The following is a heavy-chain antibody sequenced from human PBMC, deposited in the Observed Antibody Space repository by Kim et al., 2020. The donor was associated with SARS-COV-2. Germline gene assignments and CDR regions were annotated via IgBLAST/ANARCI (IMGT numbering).Heavy chain of an antibody. Sequence: SVKGRFTISRDNSKNTLYLQRNSLRAEDTAVYYCARELLVLWFGEAPLDVWGQGTTVTVSS. D-gene: IGHD3-10*01. CDR3: ARELLVLWFGEAPLDV. J-gene: IGHJ6*02. V-gene: IGHV3-30*07.